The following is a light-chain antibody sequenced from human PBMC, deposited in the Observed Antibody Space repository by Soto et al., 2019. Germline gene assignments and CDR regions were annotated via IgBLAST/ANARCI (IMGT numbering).Light chain of an antibody. CDR1: QSVSSN. CDR2: GAS. CDR3: QQYNNCPYT. J-gene: IGKJ2*01. Sequence: EIVMTQSPATLSVSPGERATLSCRASQSVSSNLAWYQQKPGQAPRLLIYGASTRATGIPARFGGSGSGTDFTLTIISLQSEDFAVYYCQQYNNCPYTFGQGTKLEIK. V-gene: IGKV3-15*01.